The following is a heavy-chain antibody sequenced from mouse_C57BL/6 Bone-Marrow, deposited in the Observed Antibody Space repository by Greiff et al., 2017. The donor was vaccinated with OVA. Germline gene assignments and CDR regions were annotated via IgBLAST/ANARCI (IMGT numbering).Heavy chain of an antibody. Sequence: VQLQQPGTELVKPGASVKLSCKASGYTFTSYWMHWVKQRPGQGLEWIGNINPSNGGTNYNEKFKSKATLTVDKSSSTAYMQLSSLTSEDSAVYYCARGVTTVVALYYFDYWGQGTTLTVSS. V-gene: IGHV1-53*01. J-gene: IGHJ2*01. CDR1: GYTFTSYW. CDR2: INPSNGGT. D-gene: IGHD1-1*01. CDR3: ARGVTTVVALYYFDY.